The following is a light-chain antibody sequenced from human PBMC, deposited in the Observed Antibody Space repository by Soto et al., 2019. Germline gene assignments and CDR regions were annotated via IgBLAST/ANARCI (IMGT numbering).Light chain of an antibody. V-gene: IGKV3-20*01. CDR1: QSVSSSSY. Sequence: EIVLTQSPGTLSLSPGERATLSCRASQSVSSSSYLAWYQQKPGQAPRLLIYGASSRATGIPDRFSGSGSGTDLTLTISRLEPEDFAVYYCHQYGSSPSYPFGQGTKLEMK. CDR2: GAS. CDR3: HQYGSSPSYP. J-gene: IGKJ2*01.